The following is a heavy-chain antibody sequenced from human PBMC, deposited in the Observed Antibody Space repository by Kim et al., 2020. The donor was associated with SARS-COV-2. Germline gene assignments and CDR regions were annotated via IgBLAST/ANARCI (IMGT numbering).Heavy chain of an antibody. CDR2: IIPIFGTE. CDR1: GGTFSSYA. J-gene: IGHJ6*02. D-gene: IGHD3-3*01. CDR3: AREMGYDFWSGYYTGNNYYYYGMDV. Sequence: SVKVSCKASGGTFSSYAISWVRQAPGQGLEWMGGIIPIFGTENYAQKFQGRVTITADESTSTAYMELSSLRSEDTAVYYCAREMGYDFWSGYYTGNNYYYYGMDVWGQGTTVTVSS. V-gene: IGHV1-69*13.